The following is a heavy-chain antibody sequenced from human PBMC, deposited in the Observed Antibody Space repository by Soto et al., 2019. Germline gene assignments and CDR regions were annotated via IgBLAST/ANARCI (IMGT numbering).Heavy chain of an antibody. CDR2: IYWDNDK. CDR1: GFSLNTGGVG. J-gene: IGHJ6*02. Sequence: QITLKESGPTLVKPTQTLTLTCTFSGFSLNTGGVGVGWIRQPPGEALEWLALIYWDNDKRYSPSLESRLTITKDTSKNQVVLTMTNMDPVDTATYYCAHSRCGGDCLQSYSSHYYYGMDVWGQGTTVTFSS. V-gene: IGHV2-5*02. D-gene: IGHD2-21*02. CDR3: AHSRCGGDCLQSYSSHYYYGMDV.